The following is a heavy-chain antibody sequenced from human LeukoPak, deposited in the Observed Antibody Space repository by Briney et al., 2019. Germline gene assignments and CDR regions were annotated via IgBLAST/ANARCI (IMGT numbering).Heavy chain of an antibody. J-gene: IGHJ4*02. CDR1: GSSISNYY. Sequence: RASETLSLTCTVSGSSISNYYWGWIRQAPGKGLEWIGSIYYSGNTYYNSSLKSRVTISLDTSKNQFSLNLFSVTAADTAMYYCARAETGYSSGWYRGFDYWGQGTLVTVSS. CDR2: IYYSGNT. D-gene: IGHD6-19*01. CDR3: ARAETGYSSGWYRGFDY. V-gene: IGHV4-39*07.